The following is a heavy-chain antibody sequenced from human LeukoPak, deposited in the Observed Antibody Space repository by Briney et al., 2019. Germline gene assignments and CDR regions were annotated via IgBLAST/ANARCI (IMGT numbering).Heavy chain of an antibody. CDR2: IYYSGST. J-gene: IGHJ4*02. CDR3: GRDSKELASPGMDY. Sequence: PSETLSLTCTVSGGSIRSGGYYWSWIRQHPGKGLEWIGYIYYSGSTYSNPSLKCRVTMSVDTSKNQFSLKLNSVTAADTAVYYCGRDSKELASPGMDYWGQGTLVTVSS. D-gene: IGHD5-12*01. V-gene: IGHV4-31*03. CDR1: GGSIRSGGYY.